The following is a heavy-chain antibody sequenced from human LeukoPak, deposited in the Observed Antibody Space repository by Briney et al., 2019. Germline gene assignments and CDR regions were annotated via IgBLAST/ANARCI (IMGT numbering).Heavy chain of an antibody. D-gene: IGHD3-10*01. Sequence: SETLSLTCTVSGGSINNRDYFWGWIRQLPGMGLEFIGNVYYSGITYYNPSLKSRITISMDMSKNQFSLKLTSVTAADTAVYYCARSTWGSGRCRFDPWGQGTLVTVSS. J-gene: IGHJ5*02. CDR1: GGSINNRDYF. CDR2: VYYSGIT. V-gene: IGHV4-39*07. CDR3: ARSTWGSGRCRFDP.